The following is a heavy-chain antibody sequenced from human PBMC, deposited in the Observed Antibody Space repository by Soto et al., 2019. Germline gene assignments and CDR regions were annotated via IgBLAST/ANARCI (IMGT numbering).Heavy chain of an antibody. D-gene: IGHD3-22*01. CDR2: IYYSGST. CDR1: VGSISSGGYY. J-gene: IGHJ5*02. Sequence: QVQLQESGPGLVKPSQTLSLTCTVSVGSISSGGYYWSWIRQHPGKGLEWIGYIYYSGSTYYNPSLHSRVTISVDTSKNQFSLKLRSVTAADTAVYYCAISSGYADWFAPWGQGTLVTVSS. CDR3: AISSGYADWFAP. V-gene: IGHV4-31*03.